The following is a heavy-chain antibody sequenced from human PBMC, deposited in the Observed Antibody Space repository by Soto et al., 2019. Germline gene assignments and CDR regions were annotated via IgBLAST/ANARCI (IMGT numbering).Heavy chain of an antibody. CDR3: AGDSGSYFGFDY. V-gene: IGHV3-21*01. Sequence: SGGSLRLSCAASGFTFSSYSMNWVRQAPGKGLEWVSSISSSSSYIYYADSVKGRFTISRDNAKNSLYLQMNSLRAEDTAVYYCAGDSGSYFGFDYWGQGTLVTVSS. CDR1: GFTFSSYS. CDR2: ISSSSSYI. J-gene: IGHJ4*02. D-gene: IGHD1-26*01.